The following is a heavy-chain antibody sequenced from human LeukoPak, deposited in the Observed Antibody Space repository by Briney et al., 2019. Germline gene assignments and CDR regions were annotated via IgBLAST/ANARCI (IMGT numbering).Heavy chain of an antibody. CDR1: GFTFDEYA. V-gene: IGHV3-9*01. Sequence: GGSLRLSCAASGFTFDEYAMHWVRQAPGKGLEWVSGISYSSGSIGYVDSVKGRFTISRDNAKNSLYLQMNSLRVEDAALYYCAKDRGGSSELGDAFDVWGQGTMVRVSS. CDR2: ISYSSGSI. J-gene: IGHJ3*01. D-gene: IGHD1-26*01. CDR3: AKDRGGSSELGDAFDV.